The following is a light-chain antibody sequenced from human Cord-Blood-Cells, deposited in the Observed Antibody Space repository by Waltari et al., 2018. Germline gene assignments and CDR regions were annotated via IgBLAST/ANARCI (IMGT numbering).Light chain of an antibody. Sequence: EIVMTQSPATLSVSPGERATLSCKASQSVSSNLAWYQQKPGQAPRLLIYGASTRAAGIPARFSGSGSGTEFTLNISSLQSEDFAVYYCQQYNNWPLLTFGGGTKVEIK. CDR3: QQYNNWPLLT. CDR2: GAS. CDR1: QSVSSN. V-gene: IGKV3-15*01. J-gene: IGKJ4*02.